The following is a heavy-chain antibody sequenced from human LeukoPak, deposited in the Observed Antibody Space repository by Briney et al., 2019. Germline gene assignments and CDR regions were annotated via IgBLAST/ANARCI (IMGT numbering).Heavy chain of an antibody. D-gene: IGHD2-2*01. CDR1: GFTFSSYG. CDR3: ARGGPAAIDYYYYGMDV. J-gene: IGHJ6*02. V-gene: IGHV3-33*01. Sequence: GGSLRLSCAASGFTFSSYGMHWVRQAPGKGLEWVAVIWYDGSNKYYADSVKGRFTISRDNSKSTLYLQMNSLRAEDTAVYYCARGGPAAIDYYYYGMDVWGQGTTVTVSS. CDR2: IWYDGSNK.